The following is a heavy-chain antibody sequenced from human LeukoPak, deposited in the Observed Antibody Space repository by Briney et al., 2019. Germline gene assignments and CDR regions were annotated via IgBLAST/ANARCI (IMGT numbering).Heavy chain of an antibody. D-gene: IGHD5-18*01. J-gene: IGHJ4*02. Sequence: PGGSLRLSCAASGFTFSSYAMHWVRQAPGKGLEWVAVVSYDGSNKYYADSVKGRFTISRDNSKNTLYLQMNSLRVEDTAVYYCARDEVGYGFDYWGQGTLVTVSS. V-gene: IGHV3-30-3*01. CDR1: GFTFSSYA. CDR3: ARDEVGYGFDY. CDR2: VSYDGSNK.